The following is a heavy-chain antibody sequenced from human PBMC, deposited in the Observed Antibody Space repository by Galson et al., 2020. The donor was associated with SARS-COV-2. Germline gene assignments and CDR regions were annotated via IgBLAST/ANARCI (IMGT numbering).Heavy chain of an antibody. CDR2: ISWHSGSI. Sequence: SLKISCAASGFRFNDRTMHWVRQARGRGPEWVSGISWHSGSIGYADSVKGRFTISRDNAKNSLFLQMNSLRPEDTAVYYCAKDMWTYGDFRSDLFHHWGQGTLVTVSS. J-gene: IGHJ4*02. CDR3: AKDMWTYGDFRSDLFHH. V-gene: IGHV3-9*01. D-gene: IGHD2-21*02. CDR1: GFRFNDRT.